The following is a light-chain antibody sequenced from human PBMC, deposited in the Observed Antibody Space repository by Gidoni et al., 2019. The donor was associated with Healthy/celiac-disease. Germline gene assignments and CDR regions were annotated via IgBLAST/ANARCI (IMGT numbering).Light chain of an antibody. Sequence: DIHMPQSPSSLSASVGDRVTITCRASQSIISYLNWYQQKPGKAPKLLIYAASSLQSGVPSRFSGSGSGTDFTLTISSLQPEDFATYYCQQSYSTPPTFGQGTKVEIK. CDR3: QQSYSTPPT. V-gene: IGKV1-39*01. J-gene: IGKJ1*01. CDR1: QSIISY. CDR2: AAS.